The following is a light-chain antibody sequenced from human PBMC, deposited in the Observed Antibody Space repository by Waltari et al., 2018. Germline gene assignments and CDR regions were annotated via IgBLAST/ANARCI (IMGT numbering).Light chain of an antibody. CDR1: SSDVGAYNY. J-gene: IGLJ2*01. V-gene: IGLV2-8*01. CDR3: SSYAGSNNVI. CDR2: EVS. Sequence: QSALTQPPSASGSPGQSVTISCTGPSSDVGAYNYLSWYQQHPGKATNLMIYEVSKRPSGVPARFSGSKSGNTASLTVSGLQAEDEADYFCSSYAGSNNVIFGGGTKLTVL.